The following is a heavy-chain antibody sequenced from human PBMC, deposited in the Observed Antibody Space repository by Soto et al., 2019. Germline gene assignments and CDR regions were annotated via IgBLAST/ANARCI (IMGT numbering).Heavy chain of an antibody. V-gene: IGHV3-53*01. J-gene: IGHJ4*02. CDR2: IYSGGST. CDR3: ARDGGTSLGEFDY. Sequence: GGSLRLSCAASGFTFSNYAMSWVRQASGKGLEWVSVIYSGGSTYYADSVKGRFTISRDNSKNTLYLQMNSLRAEDTAVYYCARDGGTSLGEFDYWGQGTLVTVSS. CDR1: GFTFSNYA. D-gene: IGHD2-2*01.